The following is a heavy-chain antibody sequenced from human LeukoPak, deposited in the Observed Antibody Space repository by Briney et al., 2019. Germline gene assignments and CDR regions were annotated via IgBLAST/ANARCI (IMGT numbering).Heavy chain of an antibody. CDR2: IYTSGST. CDR3: ARGRFLEWLLGYYYYMDV. CDR1: GGSISSYY. D-gene: IGHD3-3*01. V-gene: IGHV4-4*07. J-gene: IGHJ6*03. Sequence: PSETLSLTCLVSGGSISSYYWSWIRQPAGKGLEWIGRIYTSGSTNYNPSLKSRVTMSVDTSKNQFSLKLSSVTAADTAVYYCARGRFLEWLLGYYYYMDVWGKGTTVTVSS.